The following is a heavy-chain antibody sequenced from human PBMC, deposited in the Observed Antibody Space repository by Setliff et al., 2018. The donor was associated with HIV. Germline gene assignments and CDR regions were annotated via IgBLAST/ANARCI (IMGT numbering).Heavy chain of an antibody. J-gene: IGHJ5*02. CDR2: IYSSGST. D-gene: IGHD3-16*01. CDR3: ARRTFGSGRIDP. V-gene: IGHV4-61*09. Sequence: SETLSLTCTVSGGAISSGSYYWNWIRQPAGKGLAWIGHIYSSGSTNYNPSLKSRLTISIDTSKNQFSLKLNSVTATDTAVYYCARRTFGSGRIDPWGQGTLVTVSS. CDR1: GGAISSGSYY.